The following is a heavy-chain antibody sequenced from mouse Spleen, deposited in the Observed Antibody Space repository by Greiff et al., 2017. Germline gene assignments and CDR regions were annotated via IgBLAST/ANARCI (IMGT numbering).Heavy chain of an antibody. Sequence: VQLQQSGPGLVQPSQSLSITCTVSGFSLTSYGVHWVRQSPGKGLEWLGVIWSGGSTDYNAAFISRLSISKDNSKSQVFFKMNSLQADDTAIYYCARRGYEGFAYWGQGTLVTVSA. CDR2: IWSGGST. CDR3: ARRGYEGFAY. V-gene: IGHV2-2*01. CDR1: GFSLTSYG. J-gene: IGHJ3*01. D-gene: IGHD3-2*02.